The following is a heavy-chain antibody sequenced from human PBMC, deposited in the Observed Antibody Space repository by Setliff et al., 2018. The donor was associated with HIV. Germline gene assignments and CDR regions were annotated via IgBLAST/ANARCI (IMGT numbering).Heavy chain of an antibody. Sequence: PSETLSLTCAVYGESFSGYYWNWIRQPPGKGLEWIGEINHRGSTNYNPSLKSRVTMSVDTSKNHFSLKLTSVTAADTAVYYCARGPTRFYFDYWGQGTLVTVSS. CDR2: INHRGST. V-gene: IGHV4-34*01. CDR3: ARGPTRFYFDY. D-gene: IGHD1-1*01. CDR1: GESFSGYY. J-gene: IGHJ4*02.